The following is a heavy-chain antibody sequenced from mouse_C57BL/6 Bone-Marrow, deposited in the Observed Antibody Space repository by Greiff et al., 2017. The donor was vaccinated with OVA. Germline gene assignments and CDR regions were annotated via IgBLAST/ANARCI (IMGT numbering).Heavy chain of an antibody. CDR3: TTLTDYYGSSPYAMDY. CDR2: IDPENGDT. D-gene: IGHD1-1*01. J-gene: IGHJ4*01. V-gene: IGHV14-4*01. CDR1: GFNIKDDY. Sequence: EVKLQESGAELVRPGASVKLSCTASGFNIKDDYMHWVKQRPEQGLEWIGWIDPENGDTEYASKFQGKATITADTSSNTAYLQLSSLTSEDTAVYYCTTLTDYYGSSPYAMDYWGQGTSVTVSS.